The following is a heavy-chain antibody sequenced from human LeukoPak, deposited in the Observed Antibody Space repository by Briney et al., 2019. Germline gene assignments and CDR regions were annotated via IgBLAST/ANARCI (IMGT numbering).Heavy chain of an antibody. Sequence: GGSLRLSCAVSGFTFSSYAMHWVRQAPGKGLEWVAVISYDGSNKYYADSVKGRFTLSRDNSKNTLYLQMNSLRAEDTAVYYCARDLQLRIESMDVWGQGTTVTVSS. V-gene: IGHV3-30-3*01. CDR3: ARDLQLRIESMDV. CDR1: GFTFSSYA. CDR2: ISYDGSNK. D-gene: IGHD1-1*01. J-gene: IGHJ6*02.